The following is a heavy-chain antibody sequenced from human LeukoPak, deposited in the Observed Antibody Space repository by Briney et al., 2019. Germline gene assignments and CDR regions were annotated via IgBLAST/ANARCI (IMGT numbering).Heavy chain of an antibody. CDR2: IYHSGST. CDR1: GGSISSGGYY. D-gene: IGHD5-12*01. J-gene: IGHJ3*02. CDR3: ARGLREGGGYTRHPWAFDI. Sequence: PSETLSLTCTVSGGSISSGGYYWSWIRQPPGKGLEWIGYIYHSGSTYYNPSLKSRVTISVDRSKNQFSLKLSSVTAADTAVYYCARGLREGGGYTRHPWAFDIWGQGTMVTVSS. V-gene: IGHV4-30-2*01.